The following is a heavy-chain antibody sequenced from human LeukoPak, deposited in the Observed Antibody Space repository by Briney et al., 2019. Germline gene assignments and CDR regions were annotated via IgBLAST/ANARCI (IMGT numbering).Heavy chain of an antibody. CDR3: ARFSEVYYYVDV. Sequence: GRSLRLSCAASGFTFSNYGMHWVRQAPGKGLEWVAVISSDGSNKYYADSVKGRFTISRDDAKESLYLQMDSLRAEDTAVYFCARFSEVYYYVDVWGTGTTVTVSS. CDR1: GFTFSNYG. D-gene: IGHD2/OR15-2a*01. J-gene: IGHJ6*03. CDR2: ISSDGSNK. V-gene: IGHV3-30*03.